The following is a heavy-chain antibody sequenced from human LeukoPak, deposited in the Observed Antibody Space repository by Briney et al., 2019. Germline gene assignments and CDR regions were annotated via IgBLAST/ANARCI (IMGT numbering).Heavy chain of an antibody. CDR3: ARGVSYYYDNSGHPGWYFDL. CDR2: IRTTGDT. D-gene: IGHD3-22*01. Sequence: GGSLRLSCAVSEFTFNYYDMHWVRQAPGKRLEWVSAIRTTGDTHYPDSVKGRFAMSREDAKNSVHLQMNTLRAGDTAVYYCARGVSYYYDNSGHPGWYFDLWGRGTLVTVSS. J-gene: IGHJ2*01. V-gene: IGHV3-13*01. CDR1: EFTFNYYD.